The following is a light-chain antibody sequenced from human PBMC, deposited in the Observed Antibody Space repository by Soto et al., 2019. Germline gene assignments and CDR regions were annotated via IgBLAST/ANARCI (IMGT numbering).Light chain of an antibody. CDR2: EVS. CDR1: SSDVGAYNY. CDR3: SSYGGSNTFWL. Sequence: QSALTQPPSASGSPGQSVTISCTGTSSDVGAYNYVSWYQQYPGKAPKLIISEVSKRPSGVPDRFSGSKYGNTASLIVSGLQAEDEAYYYYSSYGGSNTFWLFGGGTKLTIL. J-gene: IGLJ3*02. V-gene: IGLV2-8*01.